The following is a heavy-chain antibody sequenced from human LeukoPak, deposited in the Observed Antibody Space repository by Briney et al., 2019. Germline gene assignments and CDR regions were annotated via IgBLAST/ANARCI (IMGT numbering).Heavy chain of an antibody. CDR2: IYYTGAT. V-gene: IGHV4-59*08. D-gene: IGHD6-19*01. Sequence: PSETLCLTCILSLGSTRTYRAWIRQPPGQAREWIGYIYYTGATSYNPSLKSRVIISVDTSKKQFSLKLTSVTAADTAVYYCARYGGSGWVIDNWGQGTLVTVSS. CDR1: LGSTRTY. CDR3: ARYGGSGWVIDN. J-gene: IGHJ4*02.